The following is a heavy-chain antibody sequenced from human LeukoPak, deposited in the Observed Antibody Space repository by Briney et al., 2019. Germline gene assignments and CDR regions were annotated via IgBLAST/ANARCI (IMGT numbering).Heavy chain of an antibody. J-gene: IGHJ4*02. Sequence: ASVKVSCKASGYTFTSYDINWVRQATGQGLEWMGWMNPNSGNTGYAQKFQGRVTITTDESTSTAYMELSSLRSEDTAVYYCARDLRYYDSSGYYYVLHFDYWGQGTLVTVSS. CDR3: ARDLRYYDSSGYYYVLHFDY. V-gene: IGHV1-8*01. CDR2: MNPNSGNT. D-gene: IGHD3-22*01. CDR1: GYTFTSYD.